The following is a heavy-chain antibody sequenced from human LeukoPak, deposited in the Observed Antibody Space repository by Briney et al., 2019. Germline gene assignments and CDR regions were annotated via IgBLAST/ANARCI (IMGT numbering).Heavy chain of an antibody. V-gene: IGHV3-11*01. CDR2: ITNSGTTI. D-gene: IGHD2-2*01. Sequence: GGFLRLSCAASGFTFTDYYMSWIRQAPGKGLEWVSYITNSGTTIYYADSVKGRFTISRDNAKNSLYLQMNSLRAEDTALYYCAISSTRNYYYGMDVWGQGTTVTVSS. CDR3: AISSTRNYYYGMDV. J-gene: IGHJ6*02. CDR1: GFTFTDYY.